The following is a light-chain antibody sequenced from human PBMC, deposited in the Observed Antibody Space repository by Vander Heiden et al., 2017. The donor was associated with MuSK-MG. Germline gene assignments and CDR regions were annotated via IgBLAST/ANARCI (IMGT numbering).Light chain of an antibody. J-gene: IGKJ3*01. CDR2: SAS. Sequence: DIQLTQSPSSLSASVGDRVTITCRESQGISSYLNWYRQKPGKVPKLLIYSASNLQSGVPSRFSGSGSGTDFTLTISSRQPEDVATYYGQRTDNALGFTFGHGTKVDIK. V-gene: IGKV1-27*01. CDR1: QGISSY. CDR3: QRTDNALGFT.